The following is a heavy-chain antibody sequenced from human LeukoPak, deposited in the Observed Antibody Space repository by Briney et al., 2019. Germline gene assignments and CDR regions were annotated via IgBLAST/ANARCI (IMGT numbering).Heavy chain of an antibody. CDR1: GGSISSSGHY. Sequence: SETLSLTCTVSGGSISSSGHYWGRIRQPPGEGLEWVGSIYHSGSTYYNPSLKSRVTISVDTSKNQFSLKLSSVTAADTAVYYCARHQGLAWSGYYMGYWGQGSLVTVSS. J-gene: IGHJ4*02. V-gene: IGHV4-39*01. CDR3: ARHQGLAWSGYYMGY. D-gene: IGHD3-3*01. CDR2: IYHSGST.